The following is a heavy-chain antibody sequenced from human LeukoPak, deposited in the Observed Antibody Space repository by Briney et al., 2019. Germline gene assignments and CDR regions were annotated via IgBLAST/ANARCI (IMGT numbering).Heavy chain of an antibody. CDR3: AKDPWEVRGAQY. CDR2: ISDSGGSI. D-gene: IGHD3-10*01. J-gene: IGHJ4*02. V-gene: IGHV3-23*01. Sequence: GGSLRLSCAASGFTFSSYAMSWVRQAPGKGLEYVSGISDSGGSIYSADSVKGRLTISRDNSKNTLYLQMNSLRAEDTAVYYCAKDPWEVRGAQYWGQGTLVTVSS. CDR1: GFTFSSYA.